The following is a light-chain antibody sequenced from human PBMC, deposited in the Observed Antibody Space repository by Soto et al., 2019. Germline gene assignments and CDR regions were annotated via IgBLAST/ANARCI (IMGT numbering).Light chain of an antibody. CDR3: CSYAGSSTFGVV. CDR1: SSDVGSYNL. J-gene: IGLJ2*01. CDR2: KGS. Sequence: QSALTQPASVSGSPGQSITISCTGTSSDVGSYNLVSWYQQHPGKAPKLMIYKGSKRPSGVSNRFSGSKSGNTASLTISGLQAEDEADYYCCSYAGSSTFGVVFGGGTKVTVL. V-gene: IGLV2-23*03.